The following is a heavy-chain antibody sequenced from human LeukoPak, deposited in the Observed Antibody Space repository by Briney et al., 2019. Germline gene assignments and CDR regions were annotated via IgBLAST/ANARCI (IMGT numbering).Heavy chain of an antibody. V-gene: IGHV4-59*08. J-gene: IGHJ1*01. CDR2: INYNGTT. CDR1: GGSISNYY. Sequence: SETLSLTCTVSGGSISNYYWSWLRQPPGKGLECMGYINYNGTTNYNPSLKSRVTISVDTSKNQSSLKLSSVTAADTAVYYCARHGGYSSPYLRWGQGTLVTVSS. CDR3: ARHGGYSSPYLR. D-gene: IGHD6-13*01.